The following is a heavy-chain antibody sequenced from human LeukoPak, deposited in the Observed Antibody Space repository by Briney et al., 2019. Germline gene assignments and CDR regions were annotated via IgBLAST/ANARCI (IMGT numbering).Heavy chain of an antibody. CDR1: GLTFMNAS. CDR3: AHRDTTLVRVDY. D-gene: IGHD5-18*01. J-gene: IGHJ4*02. Sequence: GGSLRLSCAASGLTFMNASMTWVRQAPGKGLEWVGRIKPKSSGGTVDYAAPVKGRFTISRDDSKNTLYLQMYSLTSEDTAVYFCAHRDTTLVRVDYWGQGTLVTVSS. V-gene: IGHV3-15*05. CDR2: IKPKSSGGTV.